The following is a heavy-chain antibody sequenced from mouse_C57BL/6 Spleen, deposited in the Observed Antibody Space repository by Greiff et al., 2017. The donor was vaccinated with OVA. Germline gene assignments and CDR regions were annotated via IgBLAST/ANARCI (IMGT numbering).Heavy chain of an antibody. J-gene: IGHJ1*03. V-gene: IGHV5-17*01. Sequence: HLVESGGGLVKPGGSLKLSCAASGFTFSDYGMHWVRQAPEKGLEWVAYICSGSSTLYYADTVKGRFTISRDNAKNTLFLQMTSLRSEDTAMYYCARDWYFDVWGTGTTVTGSS. CDR1: GFTFSDYG. CDR3: ARDWYFDV. CDR2: ICSGSSTL.